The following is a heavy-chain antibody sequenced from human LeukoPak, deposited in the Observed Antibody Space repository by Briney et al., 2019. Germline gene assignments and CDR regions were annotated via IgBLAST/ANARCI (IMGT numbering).Heavy chain of an antibody. CDR1: GFTFSNAW. Sequence: GGSLRLSCAASGFTFSNAWMSWVGQAPGKGLDWVGRIKSKTDGGTTDYAAPVKGRFTISRDDSKNTLYLQMNSLKTEDTAVYYCTTGVRYDYVWGSYRYSRYFDYWGQGTLVTVSS. J-gene: IGHJ4*02. V-gene: IGHV3-15*01. D-gene: IGHD3-16*02. CDR3: TTGVRYDYVWGSYRYSRYFDY. CDR2: IKSKTDGGTT.